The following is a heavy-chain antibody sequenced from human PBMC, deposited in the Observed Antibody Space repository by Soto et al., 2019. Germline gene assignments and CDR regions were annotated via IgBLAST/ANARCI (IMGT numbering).Heavy chain of an antibody. D-gene: IGHD6-19*01. V-gene: IGHV3-66*01. J-gene: IGHJ4*02. CDR3: ARATGIAVADDVGTFDY. Sequence: EVQLVESGGGLVQPGGSLRLSCAASGFTVSSNYMSWVRQAPGKGLEWVSVIYSGGSTYYADSVKGRFTISRDNSKNTLYLQMNSLRAEDTAVYYCARATGIAVADDVGTFDYWGQGTLVTVSS. CDR2: IYSGGST. CDR1: GFTVSSNY.